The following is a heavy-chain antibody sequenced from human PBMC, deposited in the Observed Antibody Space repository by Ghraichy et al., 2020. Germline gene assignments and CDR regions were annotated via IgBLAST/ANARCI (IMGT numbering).Heavy chain of an antibody. CDR1: GFTFRSTY. D-gene: IGHD7-27*01. CDR3: LSRSLGY. J-gene: IGHJ4*02. Sequence: GGSLRLSCVASGFTFRSTYMVWVRQAPGKGLEWVGNIKPDGSQSNYVDSVKERFTISRDNSKNSVYLQMSSLRDEDTAVYYCLSRSLGYWGQGTLVTVSS. V-gene: IGHV3-7*03. CDR2: IKPDGSQS.